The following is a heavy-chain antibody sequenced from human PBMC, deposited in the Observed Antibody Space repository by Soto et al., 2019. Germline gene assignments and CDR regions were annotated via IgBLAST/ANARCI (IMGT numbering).Heavy chain of an antibody. D-gene: IGHD4-17*01. J-gene: IGHJ4*02. CDR2: IFHSGST. Sequence: PSETLALTCAVSGGCIRSNNWWSWVRQPPGKGLEWIGEIFHSGSTNYNPSLKTRVTISVDKSKNQFSLKMSSVTAADTAVYYCARGMPTVTTFDYWGQGTLVTVSS. V-gene: IGHV4-4*02. CDR3: ARGMPTVTTFDY. CDR1: GGCIRSNNW.